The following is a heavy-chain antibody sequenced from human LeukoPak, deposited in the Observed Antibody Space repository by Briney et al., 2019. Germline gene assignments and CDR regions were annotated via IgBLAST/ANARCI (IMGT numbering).Heavy chain of an antibody. CDR1: GFSFSDYY. V-gene: IGHV3-11*01. CDR2: ISTSGSTT. J-gene: IGHJ4*02. Sequence: GGSLRLSCSASGFSFSDYYMSWIRQAPGKGLEWPSYISTSGSTTHYADSVKGRFTISRDNAKNSLYLQLNSLRAEDTAVYYCVRQIAVSFLFDYWGQGTLVTFSS. D-gene: IGHD2-15*01. CDR3: VRQIAVSFLFDY.